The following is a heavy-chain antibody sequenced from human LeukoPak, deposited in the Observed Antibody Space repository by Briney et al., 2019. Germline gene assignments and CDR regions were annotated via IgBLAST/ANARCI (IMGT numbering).Heavy chain of an antibody. CDR1: GFTFSSYS. CDR3: ARDLYGSGRYDY. V-gene: IGHV3-48*04. CDR2: ISSSGSTI. Sequence: GGSLRLSCAASGFTFSSYSMNWVRQAPGKGLEWVSYISSSGSTIYYADSVKGRFTISRDNAKNSLYMQMNSLRAEDTAVYYCARDLYGSGRYDYWGQGTLVTVSS. D-gene: IGHD3-10*01. J-gene: IGHJ4*02.